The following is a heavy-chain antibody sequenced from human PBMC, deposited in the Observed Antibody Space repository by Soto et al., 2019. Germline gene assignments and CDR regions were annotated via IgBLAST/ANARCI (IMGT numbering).Heavy chain of an antibody. D-gene: IGHD3-16*02. CDR2: ISAYNGNT. CDR1: GYTFTSYG. Sequence: QVQLVQSGAEVKKPGASVKVSCKASGYTFTSYGISWVRQAPGQGLEWMGWISAYNGNTNYAQKLQGRVSMTTDTSTSTAYIELRSLRSDDTAVYYCAIGIMITFGGVIVGGTKSDYWGQGTLVTVSS. J-gene: IGHJ4*02. V-gene: IGHV1-18*04. CDR3: AIGIMITFGGVIVGGTKSDY.